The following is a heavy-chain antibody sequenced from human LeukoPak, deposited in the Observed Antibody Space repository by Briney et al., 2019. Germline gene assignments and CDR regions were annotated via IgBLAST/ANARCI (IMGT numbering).Heavy chain of an antibody. J-gene: IGHJ6*04. CDR2: IYYSGST. CDR3: ARDGRGSSFPYYYYYGMDV. V-gene: IGHV4-31*03. D-gene: IGHD2-15*01. Sequence: SETLSLTCTVSGGSISSGGYYWSWIRQHPGKGLEWIGYIYYSGSTYYNPSLKSRVTISVDTSKNQFSLELSSVTAADTAVYYCARDGRGSSFPYYYYYGMDVWGKGTTVTVSS. CDR1: GGSISSGGYY.